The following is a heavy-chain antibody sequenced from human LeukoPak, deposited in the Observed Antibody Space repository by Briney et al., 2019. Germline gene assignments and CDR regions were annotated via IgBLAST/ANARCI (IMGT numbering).Heavy chain of an antibody. Sequence: SETLSLTCTVSGGSIGSYYWSWIRQPPGKGLEWIGYIYYSGSTNYNPSLKSRVTISVDTSKNQFSLKLSSVTAADTAVYYCARLTLHSRDIVVVPAAIDYWGQGTLVTVSS. CDR3: ARLTLHSRDIVVVPAAIDY. J-gene: IGHJ4*02. CDR1: GGSIGSYY. D-gene: IGHD2-2*01. V-gene: IGHV4-59*12. CDR2: IYYSGST.